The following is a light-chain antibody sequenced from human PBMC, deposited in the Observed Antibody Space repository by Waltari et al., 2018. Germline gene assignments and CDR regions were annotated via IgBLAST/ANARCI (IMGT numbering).Light chain of an antibody. Sequence: QSVVTHSPSASGAPGQRATISCSGRHSNIGGNTLDWYPQPPGTAPQLLIFNNYQRPSGVPDRFSASKSGTSASLAISGLQSEDEAEYYCVTWDDSLNGWVFGGGTKLAVV. CDR2: NNY. CDR3: VTWDDSLNGWV. J-gene: IGLJ3*02. CDR1: HSNIGGNT. V-gene: IGLV1-44*01.